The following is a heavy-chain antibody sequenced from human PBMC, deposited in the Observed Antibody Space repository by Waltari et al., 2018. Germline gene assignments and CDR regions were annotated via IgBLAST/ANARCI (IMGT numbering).Heavy chain of an antibody. CDR3: AREYCGGECRLFDF. CDR1: RNVITEHF. CDR2: VNPRGGAT. V-gene: IGHV1-2*02. Sequence: VQSGAEVMKPGASVKVSCKVSRNVITEHFIHWLRQVPGQGLGGRGWVNPRGGATNFAQRYRGRISVTWDTSLSTSYLGLSGLRSDDTAIYYCAREYCGGECRLFDFWGQGTLVTVSS. D-gene: IGHD2-21*01. J-gene: IGHJ4*02.